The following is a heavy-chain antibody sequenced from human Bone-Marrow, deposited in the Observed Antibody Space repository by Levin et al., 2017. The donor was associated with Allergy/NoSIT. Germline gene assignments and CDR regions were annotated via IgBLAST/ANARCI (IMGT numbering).Heavy chain of an antibody. D-gene: IGHD3-10*01. CDR2: IYWDDDK. V-gene: IGHV2-5*02. J-gene: IGHJ4*02. Sequence: SGPTLVKPTQTLTLTCTFSGFSLSSNGVGVGWIRQAPGKALEWLALIYWDDDKRYIPSLKSRLNITKDTSKNQVVLTMTNMAPVDTGTYYCAHHKFWFGEFPFDFWGRGSLVTVSS. CDR1: GFSLSSNGVG. CDR3: AHHKFWFGEFPFDF.